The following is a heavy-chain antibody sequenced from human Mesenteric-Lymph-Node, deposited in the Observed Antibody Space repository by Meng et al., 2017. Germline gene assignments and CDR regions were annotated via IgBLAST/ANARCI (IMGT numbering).Heavy chain of an antibody. J-gene: IGHJ6*02. V-gene: IGHV4-38-2*02. CDR1: GYSISSGYY. CDR2: IYHSGST. D-gene: IGHD2-2*01. CDR3: ARVLGYCSSTSCYAGIGAFYYYYGMDV. Sequence: GSLRLSCTVSGYSISSGYYWGWIRQPPGKGLEWIGSIYHSGSTYYNPSLKSRVTISVDTSKNQFSLKLSSVTAADTAVYYCARVLGYCSSTSCYAGIGAFYYYYGMDVWGQGTTVTVSS.